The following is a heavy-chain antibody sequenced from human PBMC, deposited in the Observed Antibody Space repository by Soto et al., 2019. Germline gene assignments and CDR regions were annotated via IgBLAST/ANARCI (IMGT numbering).Heavy chain of an antibody. Sequence: GGSLRLSCAASGFTFSSYAMHWVRQAPGKGLEWVAVISYDGSNKYYAESVKGRFTISRDNSKNKLYLQMNSLKAEDTAVYYCARPPHYYDSSGYYSNAFDIWGQGTMVTVSS. D-gene: IGHD3-22*01. CDR2: ISYDGSNK. V-gene: IGHV3-30-3*01. CDR3: ARPPHYYDSSGYYSNAFDI. CDR1: GFTFSSYA. J-gene: IGHJ3*02.